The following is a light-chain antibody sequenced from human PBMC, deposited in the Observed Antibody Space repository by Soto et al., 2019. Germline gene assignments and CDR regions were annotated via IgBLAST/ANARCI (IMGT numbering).Light chain of an antibody. V-gene: IGKV1-8*01. CDR1: QGISSY. Sequence: AIRMTQSPSSFSASTGDRVTITCRASQGISSYLAWYQQKPGKAPKLLIYAASTLQSGVPSRFSGSGSGTDFTLTISCLQSEDFATYYCQQYTNTNNPWMFGQGTKVDIK. J-gene: IGKJ1*01. CDR2: AAS. CDR3: QQYTNTNNPWM.